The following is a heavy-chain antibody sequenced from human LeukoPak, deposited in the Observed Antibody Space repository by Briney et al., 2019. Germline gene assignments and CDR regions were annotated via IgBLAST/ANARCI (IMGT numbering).Heavy chain of an antibody. CDR3: ARVRESSGYSYWYFDL. D-gene: IGHD3-22*01. J-gene: IGHJ2*01. V-gene: IGHV1-69*01. Sequence: ASVKVSCKASGGTFSSYAISWVRQAPGQGLEWMGGIIPISGTANYAQKFQGRVTITADESTSTAYMELSSLRSEDTAVYYCARVRESSGYSYWYFDLWGRGTLVTVSS. CDR2: IIPISGTA. CDR1: GGTFSSYA.